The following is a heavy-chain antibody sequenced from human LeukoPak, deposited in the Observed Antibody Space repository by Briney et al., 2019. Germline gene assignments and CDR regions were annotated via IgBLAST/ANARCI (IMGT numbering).Heavy chain of an antibody. Sequence: SETLSLTCAVYGGSLSGYSWSWIRQPPGEGLEWIGEINHSGSTNYNPSLKSRVTISVDTSKNQFSLRLSSVTAADTAVYYCARGKTRPSLAPLRSRLEYYFDYWGQGILVTVSS. J-gene: IGHJ4*02. CDR1: GGSLSGYS. CDR2: INHSGST. V-gene: IGHV4-34*01. D-gene: IGHD3-3*01. CDR3: ARGKTRPSLAPLRSRLEYYFDY.